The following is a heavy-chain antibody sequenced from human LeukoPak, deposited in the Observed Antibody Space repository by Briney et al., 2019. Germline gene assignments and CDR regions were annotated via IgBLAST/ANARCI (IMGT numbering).Heavy chain of an antibody. J-gene: IGHJ6*03. D-gene: IGHD6-19*01. CDR1: GGSISSGGYY. CDR2: IYTSGST. CDR3: ARDSSPPSGWYITRRVYYYYYMDV. V-gene: IGHV4-61*08. Sequence: PSETLSLTCTVSGGSISSGGYYWSWIRQHPGKGLEWIGYIYTSGSTNYNPSLKSRVTMSVDTSKNQFSLKLSSVAAADTAVYYCARDSSPPSGWYITRRVYYYYYMDVWGKGTTVTVSS.